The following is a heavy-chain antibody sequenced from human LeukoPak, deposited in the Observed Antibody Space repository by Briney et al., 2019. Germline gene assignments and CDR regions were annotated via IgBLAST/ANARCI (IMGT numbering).Heavy chain of an antibody. CDR2: IYTSGST. J-gene: IGHJ5*02. Sequence: ASETLSLTCSVSGGSITSYYWTWIRQPAGKGLEWIGRIYTSGSTNYNPSLKSRVTISVDTSKNQFSLKLSSVTAADTAVYYCARENDGSGSYVNWFDPWGQGTLVTVSS. V-gene: IGHV4-4*07. CDR3: ARENDGSGSYVNWFDP. CDR1: GGSITSYY. D-gene: IGHD3-10*01.